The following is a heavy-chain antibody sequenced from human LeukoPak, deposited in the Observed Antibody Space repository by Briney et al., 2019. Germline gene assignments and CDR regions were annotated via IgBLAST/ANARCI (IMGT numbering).Heavy chain of an antibody. Sequence: AASVKVSCKASGGTFSSYAISWVRQAPGQGLEWMGGIIPIFGTANYAQKFQGRVTITADESTSTAYMELSSLRSEDTAVYYCASEGDSGYRPYFDYWGQGTLVTVSS. V-gene: IGHV1-69*13. D-gene: IGHD5-12*01. J-gene: IGHJ4*02. CDR2: IIPIFGTA. CDR1: GGTFSSYA. CDR3: ASEGDSGYRPYFDY.